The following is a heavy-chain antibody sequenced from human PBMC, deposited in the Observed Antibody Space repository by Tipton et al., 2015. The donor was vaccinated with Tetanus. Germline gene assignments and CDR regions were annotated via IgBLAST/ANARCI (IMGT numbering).Heavy chain of an antibody. CDR2: ISHSGST. J-gene: IGHJ4*02. CDR3: ARGRGTYFFDSSGYYPKYYIDS. CDR1: AGSFSGYY. V-gene: IGHV4-34*01. Sequence: TLSLTCAVYAGSFSGYYWTWIRQSPGEGLEWIGEISHSGSTSYNVSLKSRVSISADRPKNQFSLRLSSVTAADTATYYCARGRGTYFFDSSGYYPKYYIDSWGQGTRVTVSS. D-gene: IGHD3-22*01.